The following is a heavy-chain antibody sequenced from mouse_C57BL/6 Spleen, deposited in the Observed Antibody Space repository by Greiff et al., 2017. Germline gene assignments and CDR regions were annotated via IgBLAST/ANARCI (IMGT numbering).Heavy chain of an antibody. Sequence: EVKLVESGGDLVKPGGSLKLSCAASGFTFSSYGMSWVRQTPDTRLEWVATISSGGSSTYYPDSVKGRFTISRDNAKNTLYLQMSSLKSEDTAMYYCARGVVATWDYAMDYWGQGTSVTVSS. CDR2: ISSGGSST. CDR3: ARGVVATWDYAMDY. V-gene: IGHV5-6*01. CDR1: GFTFSSYG. D-gene: IGHD1-1*01. J-gene: IGHJ4*01.